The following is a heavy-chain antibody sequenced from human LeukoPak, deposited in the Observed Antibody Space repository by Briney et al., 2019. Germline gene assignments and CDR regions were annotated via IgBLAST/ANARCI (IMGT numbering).Heavy chain of an antibody. CDR2: INHSGST. Sequence: SETLSLTCTVSGDSINRYYWSWIRQPPGKGLEWIGEINHSGSTNYNPSLKSRVTISVDTSKNQFSLKLSSVTAADTAVYYCARGLLGYCSGGSCDGGWFDPWGQGTLVTVSS. V-gene: IGHV4-34*01. D-gene: IGHD2-15*01. J-gene: IGHJ5*02. CDR3: ARGLLGYCSGGSCDGGWFDP. CDR1: GDSINRYY.